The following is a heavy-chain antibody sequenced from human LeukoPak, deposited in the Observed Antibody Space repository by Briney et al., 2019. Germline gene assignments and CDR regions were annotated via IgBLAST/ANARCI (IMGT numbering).Heavy chain of an antibody. V-gene: IGHV1-24*01. Sequence: ASVKVSCKDSGYTLTELSMHWVRQAPGKGLEWMGGFDPEDGETIYAQKFQGRVTMTEDTSTDTAYMELSSLRSEDTAVYYCATVTGTTFDFDYWGQGTLVTVSS. CDR2: FDPEDGET. J-gene: IGHJ4*02. D-gene: IGHD1-7*01. CDR1: GYTLTELS. CDR3: ATVTGTTFDFDY.